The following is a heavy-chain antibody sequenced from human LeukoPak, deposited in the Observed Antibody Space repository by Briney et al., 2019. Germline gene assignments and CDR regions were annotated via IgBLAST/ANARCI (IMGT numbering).Heavy chain of an antibody. D-gene: IGHD1-26*01. V-gene: IGHV4-4*09. J-gene: IGHJ4*02. CDR3: ARAYSRSYSHFDD. CDR2: IYTSGST. Sequence: PSETLSLTCAVSGGSISGYYWSWIRQPPGKGLEWIGYIYTSGSTNYNPSLKSRVTMSVDTSKNQFSLRLSSVTAADTAMYFCARAYSRSYSHFDDWGQGTLVTVSS. CDR1: GGSISGYY.